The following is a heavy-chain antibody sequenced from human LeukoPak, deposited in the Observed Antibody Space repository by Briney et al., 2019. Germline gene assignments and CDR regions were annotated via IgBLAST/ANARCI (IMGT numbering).Heavy chain of an antibody. CDR3: ARCRYDILTGSYYYYYYYMDV. D-gene: IGHD3-9*01. V-gene: IGHV4-38-2*02. Sequence: SETLSLTCTVSGYSISSGYYWGWIRQPPGKGLEWIGSINHSGSTNYNPSLKSRVTISVDTSKNQFSLKLSSVTAADTAVYYCARCRYDILTGSYYYYYYYMDVWGKGTTVTISS. CDR1: GYSISSGYY. J-gene: IGHJ6*03. CDR2: INHSGST.